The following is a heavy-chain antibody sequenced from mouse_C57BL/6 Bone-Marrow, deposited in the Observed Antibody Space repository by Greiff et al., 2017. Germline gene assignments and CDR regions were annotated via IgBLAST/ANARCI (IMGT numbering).Heavy chain of an antibody. CDR3: AREGNYYGSSHFDY. CDR2: IDPSDSYT. CDR1: GYTFTSYW. Sequence: QVQLQQPGAELVMPGASVKLSCKASGYTFTSYWMHWVKQRPGQGLEWIGEIDPSDSYTNYNQKFKGKSTLTVDKSSSTAYMQRSSLTSEDSAVYYCAREGNYYGSSHFDYWGQGTTLTVSS. D-gene: IGHD1-1*01. V-gene: IGHV1-69*01. J-gene: IGHJ2*01.